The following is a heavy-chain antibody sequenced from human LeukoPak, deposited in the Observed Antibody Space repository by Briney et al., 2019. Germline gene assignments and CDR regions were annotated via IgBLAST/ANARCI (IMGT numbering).Heavy chain of an antibody. D-gene: IGHD1-14*01. V-gene: IGHV3-74*01. J-gene: IGHJ4*02. CDR2: INIDGRTT. Sequence: PGGSLRLSCAASGFTFSSYWMHWVRQAPGEGLVWVSRINIDGRTTNYADSVKGRFTISRDNAKNTLYLQMNSLRAEDSAVYYCTGSKDVGWGQGTLVTVSS. CDR1: GFTFSSYW. CDR3: TGSKDVG.